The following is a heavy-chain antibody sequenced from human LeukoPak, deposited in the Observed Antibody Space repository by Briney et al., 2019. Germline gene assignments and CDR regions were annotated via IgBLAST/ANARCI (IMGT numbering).Heavy chain of an antibody. CDR1: GGSISSYY. J-gene: IGHJ4*02. Sequence: SETLSLTCTVSGGSISSYYWSWIRQPPGKGLEWIGYIDYSGSTAYNPSLNGRVAVSLDTSKNQFSLKLGSVTAADTAVYYCARLNGGNWGPGILVTVSS. D-gene: IGHD4-23*01. V-gene: IGHV4-59*08. CDR3: ARLNGGN. CDR2: IDYSGST.